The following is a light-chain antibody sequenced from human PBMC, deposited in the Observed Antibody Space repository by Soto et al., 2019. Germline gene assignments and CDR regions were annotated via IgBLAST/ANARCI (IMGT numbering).Light chain of an antibody. J-gene: IGKJ5*01. Sequence: IVLTQSPVTLSLSPGERATFSCRASQRVSSIAWYQQKPGQAPRLLIYGASSRAEGIPDRFRGSGSGTDFTLTISRLEPEDFAVFWCQQYGSSPPSIIFGQGTRLEIK. CDR2: GAS. V-gene: IGKV3-20*01. CDR3: QQYGSSPPSII. CDR1: QRVSS.